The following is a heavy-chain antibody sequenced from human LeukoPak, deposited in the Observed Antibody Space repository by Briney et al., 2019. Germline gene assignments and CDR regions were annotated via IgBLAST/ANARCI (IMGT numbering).Heavy chain of an antibody. CDR3: AKDRYSSSWYLDY. D-gene: IGHD6-13*01. J-gene: IGHJ4*02. CDR1: GFTFSSYA. V-gene: IGHV3-23*01. Sequence: GGSLRLSCAASGFTFSSYAMSWVRQAPGKGLEWVSAISGSGGSTYYADSVKGRLTISRDNSKNTLYLQMNSLRAEDTAVYYCAKDRYSSSWYLDYWGQGTLVTVSS. CDR2: ISGSGGST.